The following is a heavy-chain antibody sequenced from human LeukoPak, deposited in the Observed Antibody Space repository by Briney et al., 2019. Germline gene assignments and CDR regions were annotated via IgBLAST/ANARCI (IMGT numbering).Heavy chain of an antibody. CDR2: IYYSGST. Sequence: PSETLSLTRTVSGGSISSSSYYWGWIRQPPGKGLEWIGSIYYSGSTYYNPSLKSRVTISVDTSKNQFSLKLSSVTAADTAVYYCARHSIVGAAYYYYGMDVWGQGTTVTVSS. J-gene: IGHJ6*02. D-gene: IGHD1-26*01. CDR3: ARHSIVGAAYYYYGMDV. CDR1: GGSISSSSYY. V-gene: IGHV4-39*01.